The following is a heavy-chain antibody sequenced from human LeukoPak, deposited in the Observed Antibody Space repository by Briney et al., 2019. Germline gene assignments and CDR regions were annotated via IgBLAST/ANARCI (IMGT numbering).Heavy chain of an antibody. J-gene: IGHJ4*02. CDR1: GFTFSSYG. D-gene: IGHD3-10*01. Sequence: PGGSLRLSCAASGFTFSSYGMRWVRQAPGKGLEWVSAISGSGGSTYYADSVKGRFTISRDNSKNTLYLQMNSLRAEDTAVYYCAKAPRLWFGGYYFDYWGQGTLVTVSS. V-gene: IGHV3-23*01. CDR2: ISGSGGST. CDR3: AKAPRLWFGGYYFDY.